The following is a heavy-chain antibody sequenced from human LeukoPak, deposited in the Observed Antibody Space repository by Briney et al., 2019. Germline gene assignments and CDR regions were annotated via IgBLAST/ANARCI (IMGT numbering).Heavy chain of an antibody. CDR2: IYYSGST. V-gene: IGHV4-59*01. CDR3: ARSTTYYYYYMDV. D-gene: IGHD1-14*01. Sequence: SETLSLTCTVSGGSISSYYWSWIRQPPGKGLEWIGYIYYSGSTNYNPSLKSRVTISVDTSKNQFSLKLSSVTAADTAVYYCARSTTYYYYYMDVWGKGTTVTVSS. J-gene: IGHJ6*03. CDR1: GGSISSYY.